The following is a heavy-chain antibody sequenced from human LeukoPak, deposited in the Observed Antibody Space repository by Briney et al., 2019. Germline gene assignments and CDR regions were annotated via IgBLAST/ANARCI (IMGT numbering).Heavy chain of an antibody. D-gene: IGHD2-15*01. CDR3: ARGSVVVAATDNWFDP. J-gene: IGHJ5*02. Sequence: GGSLRLSCAASGFTFSSYSMNWVRQAPGKGLEWVSYISSSSSTIYYADSVKGRFTISRDNAKNSLYLQMNSLRAEDTAVYYCARGSVVVAATDNWFDPWGQGTLVTVSS. CDR1: GFTFSSYS. V-gene: IGHV3-48*01. CDR2: ISSSSSTI.